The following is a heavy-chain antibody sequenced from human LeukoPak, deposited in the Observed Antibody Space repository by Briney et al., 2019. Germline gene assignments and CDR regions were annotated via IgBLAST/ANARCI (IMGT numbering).Heavy chain of an antibody. Sequence: GGSLRLSCAASEFTFSNYGMHWVRQAPGKGLEWVAFIRDDGTNKYYADSVKGRFTISRDNSKNTLYLQMNSLRAEDTAVYYCAKRRGLELLYYYYMDVWGKGTTVTVSS. V-gene: IGHV3-30*02. CDR2: IRDDGTNK. D-gene: IGHD1-7*01. CDR1: EFTFSNYG. CDR3: AKRRGLELLYYYYMDV. J-gene: IGHJ6*03.